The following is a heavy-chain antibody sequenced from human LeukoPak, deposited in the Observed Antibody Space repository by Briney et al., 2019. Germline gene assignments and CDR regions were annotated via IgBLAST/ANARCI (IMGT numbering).Heavy chain of an antibody. D-gene: IGHD3-10*01. Sequence: ASVKVSCKASGYTFTSYGISWVRQAPGQGLEWMGWISAYNGNTNYAQKLQGRVTMTTDTSTSTDYMELRSLRSDDTAVYYCARDRATMVRGGGRRAFDIWGQGTMVTVSS. J-gene: IGHJ3*02. CDR3: ARDRATMVRGGGRRAFDI. CDR1: GYTFTSYG. V-gene: IGHV1-18*01. CDR2: ISAYNGNT.